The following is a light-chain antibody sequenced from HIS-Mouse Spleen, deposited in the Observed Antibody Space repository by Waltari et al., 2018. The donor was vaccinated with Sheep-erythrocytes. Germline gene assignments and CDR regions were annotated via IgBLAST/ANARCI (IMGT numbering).Light chain of an antibody. CDR3: QAWDSSTAWNVV. Sequence: SYELTQPPSVSVSPGQTASITCSGDKLGDKYACWSQQKPGQSPVLVIYQDSKRPSGVPERFSGSTSGNTATLTISGTQAMDEADYYCQAWDSSTAWNVVFGGGTKLTVL. CDR1: KLGDKY. J-gene: IGLJ2*01. V-gene: IGLV3-1*01. CDR2: QDS.